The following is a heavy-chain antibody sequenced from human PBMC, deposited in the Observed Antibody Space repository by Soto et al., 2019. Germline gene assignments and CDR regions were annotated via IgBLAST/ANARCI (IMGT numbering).Heavy chain of an antibody. D-gene: IGHD3-22*01. J-gene: IGHJ3*02. CDR1: GGSISSYY. CDR2: IYYSGST. Sequence: SETLSLTCTVSGGSISSYYWSWIRQPPGKGLEWIGYIYYSGSTNYNPSLKSRVTISVDTSKNQFSLKLSSVTAADTAVYYCARSGYQRDDAFAIWGQGSMVTVSS. CDR3: ARSGYQRDDAFAI. V-gene: IGHV4-59*01.